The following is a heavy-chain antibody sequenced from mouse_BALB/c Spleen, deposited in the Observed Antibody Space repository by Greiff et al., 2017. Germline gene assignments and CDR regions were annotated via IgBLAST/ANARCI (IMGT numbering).Heavy chain of an antibody. CDR2: ISYSGST. J-gene: IGHJ3*01. CDR1: GDSITSGY. V-gene: IGHV3-8*02. D-gene: IGHD2-4*01. Sequence: EVHLVESGPSLVKPSQTLSLTCSVTGDSITSGYWNWIRKFPGNKLEYMGYISYSGSTYYNPSLKSRISITRDTSKNQYYLQLNSVTTEDTATYYCARRSYYDYDGAWFAYWGQGTLVTVSA. CDR3: ARRSYYDYDGAWFAY.